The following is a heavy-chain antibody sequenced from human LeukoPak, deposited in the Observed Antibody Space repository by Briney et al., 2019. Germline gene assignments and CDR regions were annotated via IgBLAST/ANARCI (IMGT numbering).Heavy chain of an antibody. J-gene: IGHJ3*02. Sequence: PSETLSLTCSVSGGPLSGSYWSWIRQSAGERPEYIGRINFSGTTNYNPSLRSRVTLSMDTSKNQVSLDLSAVTAADTAVYYCAKLLLPASKGAFIIWGLGTLVTVSS. CDR3: AKLLLPASKGAFII. D-gene: IGHD2-2*01. V-gene: IGHV4-4*07. CDR1: GGPLSGSY. CDR2: INFSGTT.